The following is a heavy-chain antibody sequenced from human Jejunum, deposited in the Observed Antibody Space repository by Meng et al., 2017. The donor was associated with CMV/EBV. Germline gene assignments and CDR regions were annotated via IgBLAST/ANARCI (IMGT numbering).Heavy chain of an antibody. CDR3: ARVEVGITSGDY. V-gene: IGHV1-18*01. Sequence: QVDLVQVGAEGKKPGASVKVSCKASGYTFTNNGITWVRQAPGQGLEWMGWISAYNGNTNYAQTLQGRVTMTTDTSTSTAYMELRSLRSDDTAVYYCARVEVGITSGDYWGQGTLVTVSS. CDR2: ISAYNGNT. CDR1: GYTFTNNG. D-gene: IGHD1-26*01. J-gene: IGHJ4*02.